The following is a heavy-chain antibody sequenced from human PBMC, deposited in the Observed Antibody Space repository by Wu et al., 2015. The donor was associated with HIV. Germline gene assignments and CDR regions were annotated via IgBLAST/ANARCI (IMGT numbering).Heavy chain of an antibody. CDR3: DERRNGNTIKRGTS. CDR1: GYIFTGYY. Sequence: QVQLVQSGAEVKKPGASVKVSCKASGYIFTGYYMQWVRQAPGQGLEWMGWINPNKNWGHKLRNRSLQGRVTDDQGHVPSAQPYMEPEQSDKSRRXTAVYYCDERRNGNTIKRGTSWGQGT. J-gene: IGHJ4*02. CDR2: INPNKNWGH. V-gene: IGHV1-2*02. D-gene: IGHD1-7*01.